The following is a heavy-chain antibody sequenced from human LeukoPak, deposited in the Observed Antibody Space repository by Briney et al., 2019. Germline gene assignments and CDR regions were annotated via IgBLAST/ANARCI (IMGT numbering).Heavy chain of an antibody. D-gene: IGHD1-14*01. CDR2: IYRSGST. Sequence: PSETLSLTCSGSNYSISNSLYWGWLRQPPGKGLEWIGSIYRSGSTFYNPSLKSRVTISLDTSKNQFSLKLSSVTAAHTAVYFCARGTCGYYMDVWGKGTTVTVSS. J-gene: IGHJ6*03. CDR1: NYSISNSLY. V-gene: IGHV4-38-2*02. CDR3: ARGTCGYYMDV.